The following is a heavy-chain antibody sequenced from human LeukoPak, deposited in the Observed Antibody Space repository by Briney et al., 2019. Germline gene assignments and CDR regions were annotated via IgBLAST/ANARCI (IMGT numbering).Heavy chain of an antibody. CDR3: ARGSTSGDYYFDY. V-gene: IGHV1-2*02. D-gene: IGHD3-16*01. CDR1: GYTFTGYY. Sequence: ASVKVSCKASGYTFTGYYMHWVRQAPGQGLEWMGWINPNSGGTNYAQKFQGRVTMTRDTSISTAYMELSRLRSDDTAVYYCARGSTSGDYYFDYWGQGTLVTVSS. J-gene: IGHJ4*02. CDR2: INPNSGGT.